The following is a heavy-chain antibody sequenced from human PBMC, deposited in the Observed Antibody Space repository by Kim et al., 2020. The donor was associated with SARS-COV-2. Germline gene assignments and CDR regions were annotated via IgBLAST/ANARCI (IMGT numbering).Heavy chain of an antibody. CDR3: AHPDSSGYYAYFDS. CDR2: IYWDDDK. J-gene: IGHJ4*02. Sequence: SGPTLVKPTQTLTLTCTFSGFSLSTSGVGVGWIRQPPGKALEWLALIYWDDDKRYSPSLKSRLTITKDTSKNQVVLTMTNMDPVDTATYYCAHPDSSGYYAYFDSWGQGTLVTVSS. CDR1: GFSLSTSGVG. V-gene: IGHV2-5*02. D-gene: IGHD3-22*01.